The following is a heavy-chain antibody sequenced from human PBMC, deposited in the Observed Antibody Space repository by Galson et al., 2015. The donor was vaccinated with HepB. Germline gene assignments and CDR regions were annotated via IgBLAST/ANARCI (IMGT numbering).Heavy chain of an antibody. J-gene: IGHJ4*02. Sequence: SLRLSCAASGFPFSNYAMTWVRQAPGKGLEWVSTISGSGSTTYYADFVKGRFTISRDHSENTLYLQMNNLRAEDTAVYYCAKDRGVVTRDYWGQGTLVTVSS. V-gene: IGHV3-23*01. CDR3: AKDRGVVTRDY. CDR2: ISGSGSTT. CDR1: GFPFSNYA. D-gene: IGHD4-23*01.